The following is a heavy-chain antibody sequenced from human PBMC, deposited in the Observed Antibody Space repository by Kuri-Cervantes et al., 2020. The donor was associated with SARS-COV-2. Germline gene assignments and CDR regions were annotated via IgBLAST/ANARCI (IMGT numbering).Heavy chain of an antibody. D-gene: IGHD3-10*01. CDR3: ARGGYYYGSGSYYNRQEELNHQGYYYYYMDV. CDR1: GYTFTSYA. Sequence: ASVKVSCKASGYTFTSYAMHWVRQAPGQRLEWMGWSNAGNGNTKYSQEFQGRVTITRDTSASTAYMELSSLRSEDTAVYYCARGGYYYGSGSYYNRQEELNHQGYYYYYMDVWGKGTTVTVSS. CDR2: SNAGNGNT. V-gene: IGHV1-3*02. J-gene: IGHJ6*03.